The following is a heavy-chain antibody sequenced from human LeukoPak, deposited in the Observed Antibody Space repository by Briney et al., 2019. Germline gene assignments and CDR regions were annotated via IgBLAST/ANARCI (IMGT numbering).Heavy chain of an antibody. CDR2: IRSKASGGTA. CDR3: GREEKGITITI. V-gene: IGHV3-49*03. J-gene: IGHJ4*02. CDR1: GFILGDYW. Sequence: GGSLRLSCTVSGFILGDYWMSWFRQAPGKGLEWVGFIRSKASGGTADYAASVKGRFSIYRDDSKKMAYLQMNSMKTGETGVYYCGREEKGITITIWGQGTLVTVSS. D-gene: IGHD3-10*01.